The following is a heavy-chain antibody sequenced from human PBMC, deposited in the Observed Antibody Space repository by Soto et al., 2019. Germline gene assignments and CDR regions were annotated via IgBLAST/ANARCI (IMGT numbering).Heavy chain of an antibody. V-gene: IGHV4-39*01. CDR3: ASWALQVATVVTSQGWNFDY. D-gene: IGHD5-12*01. CDR2: IYYSGST. Sequence: SETLSLTCTVSGGSISSSSYYWGWIRQPPGKGLEWIGSIYYSGSTYYNPSLKSRVTISVDTSKNQFSLKLSSVTAADTAVYYCASWALQVATVVTSQGWNFDYWGQGTLVTVSS. J-gene: IGHJ4*02. CDR1: GGSISSSSYY.